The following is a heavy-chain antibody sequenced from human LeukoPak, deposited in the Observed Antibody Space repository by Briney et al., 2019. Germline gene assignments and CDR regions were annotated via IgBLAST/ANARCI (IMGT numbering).Heavy chain of an antibody. CDR1: GFTFRTDW. J-gene: IGHJ5*02. CDR2: IKQDGSEK. D-gene: IGHD4-17*01. V-gene: IGHV3-7*03. CDR3: ARDPGLHDYGDYSWFDP. Sequence: GGSLRLSCEGSGFTFRTDWMTWVRQAPGKGLEWVANIKQDGSEKYYVDSVKGRFTISRGNAQNSLYLQTNSLRAEDTAVYYCARDPGLHDYGDYSWFDPWGQGTLVTVSS.